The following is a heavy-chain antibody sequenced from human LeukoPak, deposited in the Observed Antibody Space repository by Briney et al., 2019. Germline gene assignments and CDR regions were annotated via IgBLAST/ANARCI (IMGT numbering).Heavy chain of an antibody. V-gene: IGHV4-59*12. CDR2: IYYSGST. D-gene: IGHD3-22*01. CDR1: GGSISSYY. J-gene: IGHJ4*02. Sequence: PSETLSLTCTVSGGSISSYYWSWIRQPPGKGLEWIGYIYYSGSTNYNPSLKSRVTMSVDTSKNQFSLKLSSVTAADTAVYYCAVGVSSGYYYSIDYWGQGTLVTVSS. CDR3: AVGVSSGYYYSIDY.